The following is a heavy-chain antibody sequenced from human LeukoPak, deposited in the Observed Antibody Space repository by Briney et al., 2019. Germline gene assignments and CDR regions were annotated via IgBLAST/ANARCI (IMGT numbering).Heavy chain of an antibody. CDR2: MWHDGSKT. J-gene: IGHJ4*02. CDR3: AGDTPPGGDYYFEY. CDR1: GFSFSSYG. D-gene: IGHD3-16*01. Sequence: PGGSLRLSCEASGFSFSSYGMHWVRQVPGKGLEWVALMWHDGSKTYYADSVKGRFTISRDNSKNTLYLQMSSLRDDDTAVYYCAGDTPPGGDYYFEYWGQGTLVTVSS. V-gene: IGHV3-33*01.